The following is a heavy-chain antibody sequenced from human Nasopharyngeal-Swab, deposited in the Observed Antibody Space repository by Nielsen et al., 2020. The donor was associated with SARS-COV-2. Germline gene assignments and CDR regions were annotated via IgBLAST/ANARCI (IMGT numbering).Heavy chain of an antibody. CDR1: GYTFTSYG. Sequence: ASVKVSCKASGYTFTSYGISWVRQAPGQGLEWMGWISAYNGNTNYAQKLQGRVTMTTDTSTSTAYMELRSLRSADTAVYYCARDDSSNYDLWSGYYTSFDCWGQGTLVTVSS. CDR2: ISAYNGNT. V-gene: IGHV1-18*01. J-gene: IGHJ4*02. D-gene: IGHD3-3*01. CDR3: ARDDSSNYDLWSGYYTSFDC.